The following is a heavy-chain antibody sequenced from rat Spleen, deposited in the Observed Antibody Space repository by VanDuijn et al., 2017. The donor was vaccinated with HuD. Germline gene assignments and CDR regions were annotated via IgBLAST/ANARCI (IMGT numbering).Heavy chain of an antibody. Sequence: QVQLKESGPGLMQPSQTLSPTCIVSGFSLPSYHVHWVRQPPGKGLEWMGGIWGDGSTDYNSVLESRLTINRDTSKSQLYLKMNSLQTEDTAIYFCTRGVDYWGQGTLVTVSS. J-gene: IGHJ3*01. V-gene: IGHV2-1*01. CDR1: GFSLPSYH. CDR3: TRGVDY. D-gene: IGHD4-3*01. CDR2: IWGDGST.